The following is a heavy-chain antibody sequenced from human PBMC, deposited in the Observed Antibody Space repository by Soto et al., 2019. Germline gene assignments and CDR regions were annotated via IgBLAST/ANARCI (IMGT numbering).Heavy chain of an antibody. J-gene: IGHJ4*02. CDR3: ARASAAWGSSSHLDY. CDR2: IYPGDSDT. Sequence: PGESLKISCKGSGYSFTNYWIGWVRQMPGKGLEWMGIIYPGDSDTRYSPSFQGQVTISADKSISTAYLQWSSLKASDTAMYYCARASAAWGSSSHLDYWGQGTLVTVSS. D-gene: IGHD6-6*01. V-gene: IGHV5-51*01. CDR1: GYSFTNYW.